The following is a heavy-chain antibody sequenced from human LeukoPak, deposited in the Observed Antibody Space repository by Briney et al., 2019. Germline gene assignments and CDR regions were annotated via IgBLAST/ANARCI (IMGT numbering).Heavy chain of an antibody. Sequence: SETLSLTCTVSGGSINGGNYYWTWIRQPAGKGLEWIGRIYTSGSTNYNPSLKSRVTMSVDTSKNQFSLKLSSVTAADTAVYYCARDREDSSSWYANWFDPWGQGTLVTVSS. CDR1: GGSINGGNYY. CDR3: ARDREDSSSWYANWFDP. J-gene: IGHJ5*02. V-gene: IGHV4-61*02. D-gene: IGHD6-13*01. CDR2: IYTSGST.